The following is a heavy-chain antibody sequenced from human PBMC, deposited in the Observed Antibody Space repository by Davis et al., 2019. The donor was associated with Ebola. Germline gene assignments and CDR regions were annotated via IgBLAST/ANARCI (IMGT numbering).Heavy chain of an antibody. D-gene: IGHD3-10*01. CDR2: IKQDGSEK. Sequence: GESLKISCAASGFTFSSYWMSWVRQAPGKGLEWVANIKQDGSEKYYVDSVKGRFTISRDNAKNSLYLQMNSLRDEDTAVYYCARTYYYGSGSYYHFDYWGQGTLVTVSS. CDR3: ARTYYYGSGSYYHFDY. CDR1: GFTFSSYW. V-gene: IGHV3-7*01. J-gene: IGHJ4*02.